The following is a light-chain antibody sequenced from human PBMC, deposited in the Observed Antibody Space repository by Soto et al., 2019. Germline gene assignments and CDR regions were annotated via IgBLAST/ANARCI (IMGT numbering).Light chain of an antibody. CDR1: QSVSSSY. V-gene: IGKV3-20*01. J-gene: IGKJ1*01. CDR3: QQYGSSPWK. Sequence: EIVLTQSPGTLSLSPGERATLSCMASQSVSSSYLAWYQQKPGQAPRLLIYGASSRATGIPDRFSGSGSGTDFTLTISSLEPEDFAVYYCQQYGSSPWKFGQGTKVEIK. CDR2: GAS.